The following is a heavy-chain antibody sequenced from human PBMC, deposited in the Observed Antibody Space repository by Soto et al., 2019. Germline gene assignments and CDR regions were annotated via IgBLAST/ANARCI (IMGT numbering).Heavy chain of an antibody. J-gene: IGHJ4*02. Sequence: QVQLVQSGAEVKKPGASVKVSCKASGYTFTSYAIHWVRQAPGQRREWMGWINAGNGNTKYSQKFQGRVTITRDTSASTAYIELSSLRFEYMTVYYCARGLGGPGSYSDYWGQGTLVTVSS. CDR3: ARGLGGPGSYSDY. CDR2: INAGNGNT. D-gene: IGHD3-10*01. V-gene: IGHV1-3*01. CDR1: GYTFTSYA.